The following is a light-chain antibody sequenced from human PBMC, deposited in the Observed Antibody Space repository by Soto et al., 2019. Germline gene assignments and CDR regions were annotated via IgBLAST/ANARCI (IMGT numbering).Light chain of an antibody. J-gene: IGKJ5*01. V-gene: IGKV2-30*01. CDR2: AVS. CDR3: LQRTHWPRT. CDR1: QSLVSSDGATY. Sequence: DVVMTQSPLSLPVTLGQPASISCRSSQSLVSSDGATYLNWFHQRPGQSPRRLIYAVSTRDSGVPDRFSGSGSGSDFTLRISRVEAEDVGVYYCLQRTHWPRTFGQGTRLEIK.